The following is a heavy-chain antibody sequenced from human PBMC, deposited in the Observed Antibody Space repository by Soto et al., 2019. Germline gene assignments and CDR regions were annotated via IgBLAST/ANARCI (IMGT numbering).Heavy chain of an antibody. CDR2: ISSSSSYI. CDR1: GFTFSSYE. J-gene: IGHJ3*02. V-gene: IGHV3-21*01. Sequence: GPDKPGGSLRLSCAASGFTFSSYEINWVRHAPGTGLGWVSSISSSSSYIYYADSVKGRFTISRDNAKNSLYLQMNSLRAEDTAVYYCARSGSMIVVATDAFDIWGQGTMVTVSS. CDR3: ARSGSMIVVATDAFDI. D-gene: IGHD3-22*01.